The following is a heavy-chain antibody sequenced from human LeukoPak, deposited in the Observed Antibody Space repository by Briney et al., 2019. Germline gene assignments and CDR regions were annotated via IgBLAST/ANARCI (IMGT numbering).Heavy chain of an antibody. J-gene: IGHJ4*02. D-gene: IGHD1-26*01. CDR3: ARDIVGATGQVYFDY. CDR2: IYHSGST. CDR1: GGSISSYY. Sequence: SETLSLTCTVSGGSISSYYWGWIRQPPGKGLEWIGSIYHSGSTYYNPSLKSRVTISVDTSKNQFSLKLSSVTAADTAVYYCARDIVGATGQVYFDYWGQGTLVTVSS. V-gene: IGHV4-38-2*02.